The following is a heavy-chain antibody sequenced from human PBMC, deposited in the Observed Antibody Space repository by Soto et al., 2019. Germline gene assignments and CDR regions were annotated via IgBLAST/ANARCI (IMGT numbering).Heavy chain of an antibody. Sequence: ASVKVSCKASGYTFTSYGISWVRQAPGQGLEWMGWISAYNGNTNYAQKLQGRVTMTTDTSTSTAYMELRSLRSDDTAVYYCAREAVALPYYYYGMDVWGQGTTVTVSS. CDR1: GYTFTSYG. J-gene: IGHJ6*02. CDR2: ISAYNGNT. D-gene: IGHD6-19*01. CDR3: AREAVALPYYYYGMDV. V-gene: IGHV1-18*01.